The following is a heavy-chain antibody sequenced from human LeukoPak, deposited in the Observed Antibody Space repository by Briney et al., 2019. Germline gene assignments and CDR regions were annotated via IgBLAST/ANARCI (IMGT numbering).Heavy chain of an antibody. CDR2: IYYSGST. J-gene: IGHJ4*02. V-gene: IGHV4-30-4*01. CDR1: GVSISSGDYY. Sequence: SETLSLTCTVSGVSISSGDYYWGWIRQAPGKGLEWIGYIYYSGSTYYNPSLKSRVTISVDTSKNQFSLKLSSVTAADTAVYYCARVRDGYNYLDYWGQGTLVTVSS. D-gene: IGHD5-24*01. CDR3: ARVRDGYNYLDY.